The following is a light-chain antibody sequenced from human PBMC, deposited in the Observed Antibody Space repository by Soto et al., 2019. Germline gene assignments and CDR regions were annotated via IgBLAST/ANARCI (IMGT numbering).Light chain of an antibody. CDR3: QQRSNWTGLT. CDR1: QSVSSY. V-gene: IGKV3-11*01. CDR2: DAS. Sequence: EIVLTQSPATLSLSPGERATLSCRASQSVSSYLAWYQQKPGQAPRLLIYDASNRATGIPARFSGSGSGTDFTLTISSLEPEDFAVYYCQQRSNWTGLTFGGGTQGEIK. J-gene: IGKJ4*01.